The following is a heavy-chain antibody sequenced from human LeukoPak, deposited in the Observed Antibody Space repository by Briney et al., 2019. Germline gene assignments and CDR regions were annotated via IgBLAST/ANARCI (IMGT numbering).Heavy chain of an antibody. Sequence: GGSLRLSCAASGFTFSDYYMSWIRQAPGKGLEWVSYISSSGSTIYYADSVKGRFTISRDNAKNSLYLQMNSLRAEDTAVYYCASVEFGGSYYGVFDYWGQGTLVTVSS. J-gene: IGHJ4*02. CDR2: ISSSGSTI. V-gene: IGHV3-11*01. CDR3: ASVEFGGSYYGVFDY. D-gene: IGHD1-26*01. CDR1: GFTFSDYY.